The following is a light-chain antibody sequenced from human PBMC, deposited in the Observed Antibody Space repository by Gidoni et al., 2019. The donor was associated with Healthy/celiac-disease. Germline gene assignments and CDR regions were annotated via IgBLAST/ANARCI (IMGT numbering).Light chain of an antibody. V-gene: IGKV1-9*01. Sequence: IQLTHSPSYLSASVGDRVTITRRASQGISSYLAWYQQKPGKAPKLLIYAASTVQSGVPSRFSGSGSVRDFTLTISSLQPEDFATYYCQPLNSYHPRVTFGQGTRLEIK. CDR3: QPLNSYHPRVT. CDR2: AAS. J-gene: IGKJ5*01. CDR1: QGISSY.